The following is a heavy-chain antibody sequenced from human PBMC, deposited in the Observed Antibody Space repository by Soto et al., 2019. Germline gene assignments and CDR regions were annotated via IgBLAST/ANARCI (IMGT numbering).Heavy chain of an antibody. Sequence: SETLSLTCAVSGGSISSSNWWGWIRQPPGKGLEWIGYIYYSGSTYYNPSLKSRVTMSVDTSKNQFSLKLSSVTAVDTAVYYCARTGDCSSTSCYAFYYYGMDVWGQGTTVTV. CDR3: ARTGDCSSTSCYAFYYYGMDV. CDR2: IYYSGST. CDR1: GGSISSSNW. J-gene: IGHJ6*02. V-gene: IGHV4-28*01. D-gene: IGHD2-2*01.